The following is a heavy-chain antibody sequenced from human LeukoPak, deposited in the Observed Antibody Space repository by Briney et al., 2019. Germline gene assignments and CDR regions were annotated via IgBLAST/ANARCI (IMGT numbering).Heavy chain of an antibody. CDR1: GGTFSSYA. J-gene: IGHJ4*02. CDR3: AAGGGNGYYFDY. V-gene: IGHV1-69*13. Sequence: ASVKVSCKASGGTFSSYAISWVRQAPGQGLEWMGGIIPIFGTANYAQKFQGRVTITADESTSTAYMELSSLRSEDTAVYYCAAGGGNGYYFDYWGQGTLVTVSS. D-gene: IGHD3-16*01. CDR2: IIPIFGTA.